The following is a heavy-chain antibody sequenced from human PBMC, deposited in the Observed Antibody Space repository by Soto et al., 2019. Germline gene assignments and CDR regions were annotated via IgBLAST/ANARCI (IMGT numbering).Heavy chain of an antibody. D-gene: IGHD3-10*01. J-gene: IGHJ6*02. V-gene: IGHV3-21*01. CDR2: ISSSSSYI. Sequence: GGSLRLSCAASGFTFSSYSMNWVRQAPGKGLEWVSSISSSSSYIYYAASVKGRFTISRDNAKNSLYLQMNSLRAEDTAVYYCARVLPPVTMVRGVYYYYYGMDVWGQGTTVTVSS. CDR3: ARVLPPVTMVRGVYYYYYGMDV. CDR1: GFTFSSYS.